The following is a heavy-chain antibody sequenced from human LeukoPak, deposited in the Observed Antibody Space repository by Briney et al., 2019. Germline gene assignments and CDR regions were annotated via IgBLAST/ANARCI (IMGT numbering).Heavy chain of an antibody. D-gene: IGHD4/OR15-4a*01. V-gene: IGHV5-51*01. CDR2: IYPDDSIT. Sequence: GESLKISCKGSGYSFANYWIGWVRRMPGKGLEWMGIIYPDDSITRYSPSFQDQVTISADKSISTAYLQWSSLEASDTAMYYCARHISPRGAYYFYMDVWGKGTTVTVSS. J-gene: IGHJ6*03. CDR1: GYSFANYW. CDR3: ARHISPRGAYYFYMDV.